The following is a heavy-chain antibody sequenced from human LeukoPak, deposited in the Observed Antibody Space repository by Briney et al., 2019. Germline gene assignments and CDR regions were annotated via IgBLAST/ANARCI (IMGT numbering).Heavy chain of an antibody. CDR2: ISSDGTNK. Sequence: GGSLRLSCAASGFTFSRYGMYWVRQAPGKGLEWVAVISSDGTNKYYADSVKGRFTISRDDSKNTLYLQMNSLRAEDTAVYYCAKDPIAVAGNNYYRMDVWGQGTTVSVSS. CDR3: AKDPIAVAGNNYYRMDV. D-gene: IGHD6-19*01. J-gene: IGHJ6*02. CDR1: GFTFSRYG. V-gene: IGHV3-30*18.